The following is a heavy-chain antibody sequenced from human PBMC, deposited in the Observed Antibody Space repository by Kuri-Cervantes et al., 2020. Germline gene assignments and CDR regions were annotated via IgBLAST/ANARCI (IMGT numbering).Heavy chain of an antibody. Sequence: GESLKISCAASAFTFSSYAMHWVRQAPGKGLEWVAIISYDGANKYYADSVKGRFTISRDNSKNTLSLQADSLRGDDTAVYYCARGTAIVGIPAALCFDPWGQGTLVTVSS. J-gene: IGHJ5*02. V-gene: IGHV3-30-3*01. CDR1: AFTFSSYA. CDR3: ARGTAIVGIPAALCFDP. CDR2: ISYDGANK. D-gene: IGHD2-2*01.